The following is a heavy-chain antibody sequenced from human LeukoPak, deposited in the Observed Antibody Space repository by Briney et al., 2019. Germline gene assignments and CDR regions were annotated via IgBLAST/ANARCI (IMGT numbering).Heavy chain of an antibody. CDR2: IYTSGST. CDR3: ARARLRSRLYCSGGSCYVDY. J-gene: IGHJ4*02. Sequence: SETLSLTCIVSDASITTYYWHWIRQPPGKGLEWLGRIYTSGSTNYNPSLKSRVTMSVDTSKNQFSLKLSSVTAADTAVYYCARARLRSRLYCSGGSCYVDYWGQGTLVTVSS. D-gene: IGHD2-15*01. V-gene: IGHV4-4*07. CDR1: DASITTYY.